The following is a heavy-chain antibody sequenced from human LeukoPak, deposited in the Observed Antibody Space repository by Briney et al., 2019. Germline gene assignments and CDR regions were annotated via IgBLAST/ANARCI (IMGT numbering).Heavy chain of an antibody. CDR3: GRGKGPADY. V-gene: IGHV4-59*08. CDR2: MFYSGST. D-gene: IGHD2-2*01. Sequence: SETLSLTCTVSGGSISGYNWSWIRKPPGKGLEWFGDMFYSGSTTYNPSLKSRVTMSVDTSKNQFSLELSSVTAADTAVYYCGRGKGPADYWGQGTLVTVSS. J-gene: IGHJ4*02. CDR1: GGSISGYN.